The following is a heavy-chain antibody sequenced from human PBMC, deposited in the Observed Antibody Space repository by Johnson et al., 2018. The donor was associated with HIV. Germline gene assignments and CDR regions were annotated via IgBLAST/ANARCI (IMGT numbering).Heavy chain of an antibody. J-gene: IGHJ3*02. CDR3: ARELSHDAFDI. CDR1: GFTFSDYY. Sequence: VQLVESGGGLVKPGGSLRLSCAASGFTFSDYYMSWIRQAPGKGLVWVSRVNSDGSSLSYADSVKGRFTISRDNAKNTLYLQMNSLRAEDTAAYYCARELSHDAFDIWGQGTMVTVSS. CDR2: VNSDGSSL. V-gene: IGHV3-74*01. D-gene: IGHD3-3*02.